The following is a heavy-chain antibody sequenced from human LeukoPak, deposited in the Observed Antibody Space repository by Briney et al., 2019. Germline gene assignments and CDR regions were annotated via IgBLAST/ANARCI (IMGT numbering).Heavy chain of an antibody. D-gene: IGHD3-10*01. V-gene: IGHV3-74*01. CDR2: INSDGSST. Sequence: GGSLRLSCAASGFTFSSYWMHWVRQAPRKGLVWVSRINSDGSSTSYADSVKGRFTISRDNAKNTLYLQMNSLRAEDTAVYYCARAPQTAFYGSGSYYKLEYGMDVWGQGTTVTVSS. CDR3: ARAPQTAFYGSGSYYKLEYGMDV. CDR1: GFTFSSYW. J-gene: IGHJ6*02.